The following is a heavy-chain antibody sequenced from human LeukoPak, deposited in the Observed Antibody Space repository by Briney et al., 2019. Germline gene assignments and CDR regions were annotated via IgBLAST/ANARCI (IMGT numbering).Heavy chain of an antibody. J-gene: IGHJ4*02. V-gene: IGHV6-1*01. CDR3: ASGAVAGLAY. D-gene: IGHD6-19*01. Sequence: SQTLSLTCAISGDSVSSNSAAWNWIRQSPSRGLEWLGRTYYRSKWYNDYAISVKSRITINPDTSKNQFPLQLSSVTPEDTAVYYCASGAVAGLAYWGQGTLVSVSS. CDR2: TYYRSKWYN. CDR1: GDSVSSNSAA.